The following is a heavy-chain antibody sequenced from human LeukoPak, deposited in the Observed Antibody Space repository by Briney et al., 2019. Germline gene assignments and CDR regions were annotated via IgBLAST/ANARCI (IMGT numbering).Heavy chain of an antibody. D-gene: IGHD1-26*01. Sequence: GSLRLSCAASGFTFSSYSMNWVRQAPGKGLEWVSYISSSSSTIYYADSVKGRFTISRDNADNSLSLQMSSLRDEDTAVYFCARGWDHFDFWGQGTLVTVSS. CDR2: ISSSSSTI. V-gene: IGHV3-48*02. CDR1: GFTFSSYS. CDR3: ARGWDHFDF. J-gene: IGHJ4*02.